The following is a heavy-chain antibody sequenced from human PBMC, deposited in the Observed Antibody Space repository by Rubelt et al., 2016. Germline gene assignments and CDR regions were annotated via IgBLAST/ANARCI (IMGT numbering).Heavy chain of an antibody. CDR3: AKDIRGYSSSWSTFHY. D-gene: IGHD6-13*01. Sequence: EVQLVESGGGLGQPGGSLRLSCAASGFTFSSYAMNWVRQAPGQGLEWVSGISDSGTSTYYADSVKGRFTISRDNSKNTLYQQMNSLKAEDTAKYYCAKDIRGYSSSWSTFHYWGQGTLVTVSS. V-gene: IGHV3-23*04. CDR1: GFTFSSYA. CDR2: ISDSGTST. J-gene: IGHJ4*02.